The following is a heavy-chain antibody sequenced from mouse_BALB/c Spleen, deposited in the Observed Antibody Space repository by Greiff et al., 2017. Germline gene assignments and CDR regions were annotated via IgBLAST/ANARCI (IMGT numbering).Heavy chain of an antibody. CDR1: GYTFSSYW. V-gene: IGHV1-9*01. J-gene: IGHJ4*01. CDR2: ILPGSGST. D-gene: IGHD1-1*01. Sequence: VQLQQSGAELMKPGASVKISCKATGYTFSSYWIEWVKQRPGHGLEWIGEILPGSGSTNYNEKFKGKATFTADTSSNTAYMQLSSLTSEDSAVYYCAPITTVVDAMDYWGQGTSVTVSS. CDR3: APITTVVDAMDY.